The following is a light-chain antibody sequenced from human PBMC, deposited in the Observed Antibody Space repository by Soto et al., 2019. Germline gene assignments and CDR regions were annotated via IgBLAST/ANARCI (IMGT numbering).Light chain of an antibody. CDR2: GAS. CDR3: QQYGGSPIT. Sequence: SPGTLSLSPGERVTLSCRASQSVTTRLAWYQHKPGQAPTLLMSGASNRASGVPVRFSGSGSGTDFTLTITRLEPEDFALYYSQQYGGSPITFGLGTRLEIK. CDR1: QSVTTR. J-gene: IGKJ5*01. V-gene: IGKV3-20*01.